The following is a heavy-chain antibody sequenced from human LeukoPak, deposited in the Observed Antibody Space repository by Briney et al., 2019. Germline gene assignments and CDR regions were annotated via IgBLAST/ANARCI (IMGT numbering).Heavy chain of an antibody. V-gene: IGHV3-30*03. CDR3: ASHSSGWYY. J-gene: IGHJ4*02. D-gene: IGHD6-19*01. CDR1: GFTFRTYW. Sequence: GGSLRLSCAASGFTFRTYWMHWVRQAPGKGLEWVAVISYDGSNKYYADSVKGRFTISRDNSKNTLYLQMNSLRAEDTAVYYCASHSSGWYYWGQGTLVTVSS. CDR2: ISYDGSNK.